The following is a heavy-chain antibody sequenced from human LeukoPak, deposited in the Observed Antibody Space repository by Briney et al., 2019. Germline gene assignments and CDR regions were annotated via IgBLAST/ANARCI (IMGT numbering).Heavy chain of an antibody. CDR1: GGSFSGYY. D-gene: IGHD5-18*01. Sequence: PSETLSLTCAVYGGSFSGYYWSSIRQPPGKGLEWLGAINHSGSTNYNPSPKSRATISVDTSKNQFSLKLSSVTAADTAMYYCARGGYSYGYNWYFDLWGRGTLVTVSS. V-gene: IGHV4-34*01. CDR3: ARGGYSYGYNWYFDL. CDR2: INHSGST. J-gene: IGHJ2*01.